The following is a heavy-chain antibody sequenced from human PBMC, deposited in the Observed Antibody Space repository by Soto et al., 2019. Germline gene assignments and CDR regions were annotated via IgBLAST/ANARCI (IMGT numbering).Heavy chain of an antibody. Sequence: GGSLRLSCAASGFTVSSNYMSWVRQAPGKGLEWVSVIYSGGSTYYADSVKGRFTISRDNSKNTLYLQMNSLRAEDTAVYYCARWLGYCSGGSCDYWGQGTLVTVS. CDR1: GFTVSSNY. CDR2: IYSGGST. J-gene: IGHJ4*02. CDR3: ARWLGYCSGGSCDY. D-gene: IGHD2-15*01. V-gene: IGHV3-66*01.